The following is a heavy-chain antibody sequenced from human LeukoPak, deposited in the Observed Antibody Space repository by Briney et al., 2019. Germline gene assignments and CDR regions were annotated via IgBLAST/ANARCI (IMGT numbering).Heavy chain of an antibody. D-gene: IGHD3-22*01. CDR2: IYHSGST. V-gene: IGHV4-38-2*02. CDR3: ARLRYYYDSSGYPDY. CDR1: GYSISSGYY. Sequence: SETLSPTCTVSGYSISSGYYWGWIRQPPGKGLEWIGSIYHSGSTYYNPSLKSRVTISVDTSKNQFSLKLSSVTAADTAVYYCARLRYYYDSSGYPDYWGQGTLVTVSS. J-gene: IGHJ4*02.